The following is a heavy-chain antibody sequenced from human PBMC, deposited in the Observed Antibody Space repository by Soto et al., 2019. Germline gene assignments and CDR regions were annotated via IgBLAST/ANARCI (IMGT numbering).Heavy chain of an antibody. J-gene: IGHJ4*02. CDR1: GDSGASTSTA. CDR3: ARGSYYSGWV. Sequence: QVQLQQSGPGLVQPSQTLSLTCAISGDSGASTSTAWSWIRQSPSRGLEWLGRTYYRSNWYTDYAGSVKSRITNSPDTSKKQFSLQLNSVTPEDTAVYYCARGSYYSGWVWGQGTLVTVSS. CDR2: TYYRSNWYT. D-gene: IGHD6-19*01. V-gene: IGHV6-1*01.